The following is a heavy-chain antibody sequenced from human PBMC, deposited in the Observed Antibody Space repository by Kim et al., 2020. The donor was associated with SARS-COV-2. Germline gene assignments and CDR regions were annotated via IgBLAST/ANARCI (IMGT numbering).Heavy chain of an antibody. Sequence: GGSLRLSCAASGFTFSSYGMHWVRQAPGKGLEWVAVISYDGSNKYYADSVKGRFTISRDNSKNTLYLQMNSLRAEDTAVYYCAKDGSTNIPLQHWGQGTLVTVSS. J-gene: IGHJ1*01. V-gene: IGHV3-30*18. CDR1: GFTFSSYG. D-gene: IGHD2-2*01. CDR2: ISYDGSNK. CDR3: AKDGSTNIPLQH.